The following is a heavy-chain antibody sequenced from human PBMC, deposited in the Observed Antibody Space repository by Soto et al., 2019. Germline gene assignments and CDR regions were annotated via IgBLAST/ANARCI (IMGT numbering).Heavy chain of an antibody. Sequence: WVRQAPGQGLEWMGGIIPIFGTANYAQKFQGRVTITADESTSTAYMELSSLRSEDTAVYYCARDLREYYFDYWGQGTLVTVSS. CDR3: ARDLREYYFDY. J-gene: IGHJ4*02. CDR2: IIPIFGTA. V-gene: IGHV1-69*01.